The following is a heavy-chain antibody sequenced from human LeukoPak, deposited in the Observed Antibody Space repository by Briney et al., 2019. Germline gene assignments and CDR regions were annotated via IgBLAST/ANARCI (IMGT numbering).Heavy chain of an antibody. V-gene: IGHV1-18*01. D-gene: IGHD5-24*01. CDR2: ISVYNGST. J-gene: IGHJ6*03. Sequence: ASVKVSCKASGYTFTSYGISWVRQAPGQGLEWMGWISVYNGSTNYAQKVQGRVTMTTDTSTSTAYMEMRSLRSDDTAVYYCARVLSSSHPDGYYYYYYMDVWGTGTTVTVSS. CDR3: ARVLSSSHPDGYYYYYYMDV. CDR1: GYTFTSYG.